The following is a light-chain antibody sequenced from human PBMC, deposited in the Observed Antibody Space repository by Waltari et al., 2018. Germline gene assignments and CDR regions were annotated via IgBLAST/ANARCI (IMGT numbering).Light chain of an antibody. Sequence: VMTQSSATPSPSPGEPATISCRASQSVKVNLAWYQQQVGQPPMLLIYAASSRTTCIPGRFSGSGSGTDFTLTISSLQSEDFAVYYCQQYDEWPFTFGQGTKVDFK. CDR3: QQYDEWPFT. CDR2: AAS. V-gene: IGKV3-15*01. J-gene: IGKJ2*01. CDR1: QSVKVN.